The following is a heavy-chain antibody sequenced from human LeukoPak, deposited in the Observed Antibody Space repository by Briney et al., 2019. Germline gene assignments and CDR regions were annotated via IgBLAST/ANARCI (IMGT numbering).Heavy chain of an antibody. CDR1: GGSISSYY. CDR3: ASIPGY. Sequence: SETLSLTWTVFGGSISSYYWSWIRQPPGKGLEWIGYIYYSGSTNYNPSLKSRVTISVDTSKNQFSLKLSSVTAADTAVYYCASIPGYWGQGTLVTVSS. D-gene: IGHD2-2*02. V-gene: IGHV4-59*01. J-gene: IGHJ4*02. CDR2: IYYSGST.